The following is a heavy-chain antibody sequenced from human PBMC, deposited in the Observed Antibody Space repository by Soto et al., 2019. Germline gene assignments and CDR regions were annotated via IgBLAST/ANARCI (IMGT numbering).Heavy chain of an antibody. V-gene: IGHV4-31*03. Sequence: PSETLSLTCTVSGGSISSGGYYWSWTRQHPGKDLEWIGYIYYSGSAYYTASLKSRVTISVDTSKKQCTLKLSSVTAADTAVDYCARDRRDRYGSVYYGMDV. D-gene: IGHD4-17*01. CDR2: IYYSGSA. J-gene: IGHJ6*01. CDR1: GGSISSGGYY. CDR3: ARDRRDRYGSVYYGMDV.